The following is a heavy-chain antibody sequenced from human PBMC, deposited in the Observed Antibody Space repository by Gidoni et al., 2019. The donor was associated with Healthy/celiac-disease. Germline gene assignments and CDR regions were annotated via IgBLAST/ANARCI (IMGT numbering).Heavy chain of an antibody. V-gene: IGHV3-21*01. CDR1: GFTFSSYS. Sequence: EVQLVESGGGLVKPGGSLRLSCAASGFTFSSYSMNWVRQAPGKGLEWVSSISSSSSYIYYADSVKGRFTISRDNAKNSLYLQMNSLRAEDTAVYYCARDWGGSYLSYFDYWGQGTLVTVSS. CDR2: ISSSSSYI. CDR3: ARDWGGSYLSYFDY. J-gene: IGHJ4*02. D-gene: IGHD1-26*01.